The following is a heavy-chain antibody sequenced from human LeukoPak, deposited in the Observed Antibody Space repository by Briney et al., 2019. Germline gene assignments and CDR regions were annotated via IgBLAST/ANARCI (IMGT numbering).Heavy chain of an antibody. V-gene: IGHV1-2*02. CDR3: ATDPRTTVFGTFRYYYMDV. J-gene: IGHJ6*03. CDR2: INPDSGYT. Sequence: ASVKVSCKTSGYTFTDYYIHWVRQAPGQGLEWMGWINPDSGYTNYAQKFQGRVTMTRDTSIHTAYMELSRLTSDGTAVYYCATDPRTTVFGTFRYYYMDVWGEGTTVAVSS. D-gene: IGHD3-3*01. CDR1: GYTFTDYY.